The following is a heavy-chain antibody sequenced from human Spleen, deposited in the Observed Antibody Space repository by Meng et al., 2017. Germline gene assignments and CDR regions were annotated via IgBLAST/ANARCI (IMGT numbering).Heavy chain of an antibody. CDR2: IKSKADGGTT. CDR1: GFTFSNAW. D-gene: IGHD2-2*01. J-gene: IGHJ1*01. Sequence: GESLKISCAASGFTFSNAWMSWVRQAPGKGLEWVGRIKSKADGGTTDYATPVKGRFTISRDDSKNTLYLQVNSLKTEDTAVYYCTISPLGYCSSPTCYEYFQHWGQGTLVTVSS. V-gene: IGHV3-15*01. CDR3: TISPLGYCSSPTCYEYFQH.